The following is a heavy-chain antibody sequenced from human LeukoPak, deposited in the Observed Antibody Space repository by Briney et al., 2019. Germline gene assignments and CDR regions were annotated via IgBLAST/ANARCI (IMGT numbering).Heavy chain of an antibody. CDR1: GYTFTSYD. CDR3: ARDLADTLDGSGN. Sequence: ASVKVSCKASGYTFTSYDINWVRQAPGQGLEWVGWINPKSGTTHYVQKFQGRVTMTRDTSTSTAYMELSSLTSEDTAVYFCARDLADTLDGSGNWGQGTLVTVSS. J-gene: IGHJ4*02. D-gene: IGHD2-15*01. V-gene: IGHV1-8*02. CDR2: INPKSGTT.